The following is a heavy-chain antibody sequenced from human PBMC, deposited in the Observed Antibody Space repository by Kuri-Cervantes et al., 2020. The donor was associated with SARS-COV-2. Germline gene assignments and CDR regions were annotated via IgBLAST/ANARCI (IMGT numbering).Heavy chain of an antibody. D-gene: IGHD3-10*01. CDR1: GFTFSDYY. CDR3: AIERGIRGVPLGQFDY. Sequence: GESLKISCAASGFTFSDYYMSWIRQAPGKGLEWVSYISSSSSYTNYADSVKGRFTISRDNAKNSLYLQMNSLRAEDTAVYYCAIERGIRGVPLGQFDYWGQGTLVTVSS. J-gene: IGHJ4*02. CDR2: ISSSSSYT. V-gene: IGHV3-11*06.